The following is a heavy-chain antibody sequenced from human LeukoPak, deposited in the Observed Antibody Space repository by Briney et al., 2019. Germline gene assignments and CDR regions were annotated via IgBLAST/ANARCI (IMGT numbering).Heavy chain of an antibody. V-gene: IGHV3-9*01. CDR1: GFTFDDYA. J-gene: IGHJ4*02. D-gene: IGHD6-13*01. CDR2: INWNSGNI. CDR3: AKDRDSSWYYFDY. Sequence: GGSLRLSCAASGFTFDDYAMHWVRQAPGKGLEWVSGINWNSGNIGYADSVKGRFTISRDNSKNTLYLQMNSLRAEDTAVYYCAKDRDSSWYYFDYWGQGTLVTVSS.